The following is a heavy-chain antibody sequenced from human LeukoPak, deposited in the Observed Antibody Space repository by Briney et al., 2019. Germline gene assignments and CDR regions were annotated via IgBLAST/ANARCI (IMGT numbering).Heavy chain of an antibody. Sequence: WASVTVSCKASGGTFSSYAISWVRQAPGQGLEWMGRIIPILGIANYAQKFQGRVTITADKSTSTAYMELSSLRSEDTAVYYCARVMTTTIDYWGQGTLVTVSS. D-gene: IGHD4-11*01. CDR3: ARVMTTTIDY. CDR2: IIPILGIA. CDR1: GGTFSSYA. J-gene: IGHJ4*02. V-gene: IGHV1-69*04.